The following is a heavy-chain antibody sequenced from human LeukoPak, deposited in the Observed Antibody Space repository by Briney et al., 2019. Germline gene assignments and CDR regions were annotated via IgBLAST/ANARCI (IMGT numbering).Heavy chain of an antibody. V-gene: IGHV3-23*01. Sequence: GGSLRLSCAASGFTFSHYAMRWVRQAPGKGLEWVSAISGSGGSTYYADSVKGRFTISRDNSKNTLYLQMNSLRADDTAVYYCAKPSLVVVVATTPADYWGQGTLVTVSS. CDR3: AKPSLVVVVATTPADY. CDR1: GFTFSHYA. CDR2: ISGSGGST. D-gene: IGHD2-15*01. J-gene: IGHJ4*02.